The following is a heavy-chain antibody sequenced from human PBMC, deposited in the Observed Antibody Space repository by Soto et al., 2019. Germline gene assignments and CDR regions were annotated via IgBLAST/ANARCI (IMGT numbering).Heavy chain of an antibody. J-gene: IGHJ4*02. Sequence: SETLSLTCAVYGGSFSGYYRSWIRQPPGKGLEWIGEINHSGSTNYNPPLKSRVTISVDTSKNQFSLKLSSVTAADTAVYYCARGRSSNYYDSSGYLNYWGQGTLVTVSS. CDR2: INHSGST. D-gene: IGHD3-22*01. V-gene: IGHV4-34*01. CDR1: GGSFSGYY. CDR3: ARGRSSNYYDSSGYLNY.